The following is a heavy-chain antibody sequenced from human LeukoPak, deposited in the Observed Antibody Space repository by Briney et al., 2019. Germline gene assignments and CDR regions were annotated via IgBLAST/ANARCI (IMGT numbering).Heavy chain of an antibody. D-gene: IGHD3-3*01. CDR1: EFAFSNYW. J-gene: IGHJ4*02. CDR3: TTWGPWSHFDY. Sequence: GGSLRLSCAASEFAFSNYWMSWVRQAPGKGLEWVVNIKEDGTEKNYVGSVKGRFTISRDNAKNSLYLQMNSLRAEDTAVYYCTTWGPWSHFDYWGQGTLVTVSS. CDR2: IKEDGTEK. V-gene: IGHV3-7*01.